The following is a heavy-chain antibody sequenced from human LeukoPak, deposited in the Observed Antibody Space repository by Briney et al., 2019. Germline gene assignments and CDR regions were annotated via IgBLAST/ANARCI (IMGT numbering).Heavy chain of an antibody. CDR3: TREDRPYCPFAY. CDR1: GGSISSGGYY. Sequence: SQTLSLTCTVSGGSISSGGYYWSWIRQHPEKGLEWIGYFFYSGSTYYNPSLKSRLTISVDTSKNQFSLKLSSVTAADTAVYYCTREDRPYCPFAYWGQGVLVTVSS. J-gene: IGHJ4*02. D-gene: IGHD1-26*01. V-gene: IGHV4-31*03. CDR2: FFYSGST.